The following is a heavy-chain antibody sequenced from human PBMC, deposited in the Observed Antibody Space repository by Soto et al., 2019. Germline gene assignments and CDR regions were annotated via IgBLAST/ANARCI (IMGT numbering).Heavy chain of an antibody. CDR2: IYYSGST. CDR3: ARAGYGDYDDYYYGMDV. Sequence: QVQLQESGPGLVKPSQTLSLTCTVSGGSISSGGHYWSLIRQHPGKGLEWIGYIYYSGSTYYNPSLKSRVTISVDTSKNLFSLKLSSVTAADTAVYYCARAGYGDYDDYYYGMDVWGQGTTVTVS. CDR1: GGSISSGGHY. J-gene: IGHJ6*02. V-gene: IGHV4-31*03. D-gene: IGHD4-17*01.